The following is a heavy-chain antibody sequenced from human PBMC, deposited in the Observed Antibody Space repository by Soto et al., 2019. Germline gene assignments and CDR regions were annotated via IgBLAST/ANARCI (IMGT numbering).Heavy chain of an antibody. CDR3: ARGGEEWELLHGIE. CDR2: INTNTGNP. CDR1: GYTFTSYA. D-gene: IGHD1-26*01. Sequence: ASVKVSCKASGYTFTSYAMNWVRQAPGQGLEWMGWINTNTGNPTYAQGFTGRFVFSLDTSVSTAYLQICSLKAEDTAVYYCARGGEEWELLHGIEWGQGTLVTVSS. J-gene: IGHJ4*02. V-gene: IGHV7-4-1*01.